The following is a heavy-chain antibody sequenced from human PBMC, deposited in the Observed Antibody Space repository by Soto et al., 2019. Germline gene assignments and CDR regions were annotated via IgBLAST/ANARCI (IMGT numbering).Heavy chain of an antibody. CDR3: GYSSSWYPYNLFDP. J-gene: IGHJ5*02. Sequence: QVQLVESGGGVVQPGRSLRLSCAASGFIFSSYGMHWVRQAPGKGLEWVAVISYDGGNKYYADSVKGRFTISRDNCKNTLYRQMTSLRAEYTAMYYCGYSSSWYPYNLFDPWGQGTLVTVSS. CDR2: ISYDGGNK. CDR1: GFIFSSYG. V-gene: IGHV3-30*03. D-gene: IGHD6-13*01.